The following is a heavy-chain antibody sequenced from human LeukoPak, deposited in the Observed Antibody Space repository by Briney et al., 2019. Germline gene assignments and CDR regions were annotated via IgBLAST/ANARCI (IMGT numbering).Heavy chain of an antibody. CDR1: GFTFSSYG. CDR3: AKDPEQWLTPPSY. J-gene: IGHJ4*02. V-gene: IGHV3-30*18. D-gene: IGHD6-19*01. Sequence: PGGSLRLSCAASGFTFSSYGMHWVRQAPGKGLEWVAVISYDGSNKYYADSVKGRFTISRDNSKNTLYLQMNSLRAEDTAVYYCAKDPEQWLTPPSYWGQGTLVTVSS. CDR2: ISYDGSNK.